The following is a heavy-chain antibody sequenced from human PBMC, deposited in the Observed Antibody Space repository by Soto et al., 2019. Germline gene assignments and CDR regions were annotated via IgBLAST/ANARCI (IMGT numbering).Heavy chain of an antibody. V-gene: IGHV1-2*04. D-gene: IGHD2-15*01. J-gene: IGHJ5*02. CDR1: GYTFTGYY. CDR2: INPNSGGT. Sequence: ASVKVSCKASGYTFTGYYMHWVRQAPGQGLEWMEWINPNSGGTNYAQKFQGWVTMTRDTSISTAYMELSRLRSDDTAVYYCARSDCSGGSCYFSWFDPWGQGTLVTVSS. CDR3: ARSDCSGGSCYFSWFDP.